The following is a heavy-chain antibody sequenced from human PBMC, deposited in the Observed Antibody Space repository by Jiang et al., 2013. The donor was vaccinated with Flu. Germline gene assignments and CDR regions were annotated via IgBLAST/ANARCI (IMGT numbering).Heavy chain of an antibody. CDR1: GDSVSSNNVA. Sequence: QTLSLTCAISGDSVSSNNVAWNWIRQSPSRGLEWLGRTYYRSKWYYDYAISVKSRITIYADTTKNQFSLQLKSVTPEDTAVYFCARDLSPGAVVTAWGQGTLVTVSS. D-gene: IGHD1-26*01. CDR3: ARDLSPGAVVTA. CDR2: TYYRSKWYY. J-gene: IGHJ5*02. V-gene: IGHV6-1*01.